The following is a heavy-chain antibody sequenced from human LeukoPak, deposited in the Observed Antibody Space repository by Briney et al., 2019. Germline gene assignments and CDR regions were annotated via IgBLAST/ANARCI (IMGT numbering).Heavy chain of an antibody. CDR2: INGDGSHS. D-gene: IGHD6-19*01. J-gene: IGHJ4*02. Sequence: GGSLRLSCAASGFSFSNYWMTWVRQAPGKGLERVADINGDGSHSYCVDSVKGRFTLSRDNAKNSLFLQMNSLRAEDTAVYYWGENCGWFCLCYRGQGTLVTVSS. V-gene: IGHV3-7*03. CDR1: GFSFSNYW. CDR3: GENCGWFCLCY.